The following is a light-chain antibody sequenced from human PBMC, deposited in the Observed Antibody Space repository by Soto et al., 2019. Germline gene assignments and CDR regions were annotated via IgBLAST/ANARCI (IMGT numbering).Light chain of an antibody. J-gene: IGKJ2*01. CDR2: AAS. V-gene: IGKV1-39*01. CDR3: QLSYSTPQYT. Sequence: DIQMTQSPSSLSASVGDRVTITCRASQYISNYLNWYQQKPGKAPKLLIYAASTLQSGVPSRFSGSGSGTDFTLTITSLQPEDFETYDCQLSYSTPQYTFGQGTKLEIK. CDR1: QYISNY.